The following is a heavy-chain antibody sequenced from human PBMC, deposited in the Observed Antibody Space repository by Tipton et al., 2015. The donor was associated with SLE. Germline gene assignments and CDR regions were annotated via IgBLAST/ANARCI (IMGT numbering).Heavy chain of an antibody. V-gene: IGHV4-39*01. CDR2: VYHTGST. CDR1: SGSISNPSYY. J-gene: IGHJ4*02. CDR3: ARRKYGDFDY. Sequence: GLVKPSETLSLNCTVSSGSISNPSYYWGWIRQAPGKGLEWIGIVYHTGSTHYNPSLKGRLSLSVDKPKNQFSLTLSSVTAADAAVYYCARRKYGDFDYWGQGTLVTVSS. D-gene: IGHD4-17*01.